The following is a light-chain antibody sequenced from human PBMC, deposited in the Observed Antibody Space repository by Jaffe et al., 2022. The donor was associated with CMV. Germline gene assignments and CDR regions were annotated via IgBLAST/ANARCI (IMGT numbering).Light chain of an antibody. V-gene: IGKV1-33*01. CDR2: DAS. CDR3: QQFESLPVT. CDR1: QDISNH. Sequence: DIQMTQSPSSQSASVGDRVTITCQASQDISNHLNWYQQKPGQAPKLLIYDASKLETGVPSRFSGSGSGTDFTVTITSLQPEDIATYYCQQFESLPVTFGGGTKLQIK. J-gene: IGKJ4*01.